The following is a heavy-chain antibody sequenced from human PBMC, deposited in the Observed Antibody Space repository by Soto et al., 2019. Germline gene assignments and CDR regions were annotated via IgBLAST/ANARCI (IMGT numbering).Heavy chain of an antibody. J-gene: IGHJ5*02. CDR3: AREYIIVATINGLTQASANWFDP. CDR1: GGSISSGDYY. CDR2: IYYSGST. Sequence: QVQLQESGPGLVKPSQTLSLTCTVSGGSISSGDYYWSWIRQPPGKGLEWIGYIYYSGSTYYNPSLKSRVTISVDTSKNKFSLKLSSVTAADTAVYYCAREYIIVATINGLTQASANWFDPWGQGTLVTVSS. V-gene: IGHV4-30-4*01. D-gene: IGHD5-12*01.